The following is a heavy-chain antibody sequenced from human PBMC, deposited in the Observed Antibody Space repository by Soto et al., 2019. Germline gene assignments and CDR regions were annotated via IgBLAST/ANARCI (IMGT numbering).Heavy chain of an antibody. CDR3: ARRGSGSYSDY. D-gene: IGHD3-10*01. CDR1: GGSVSSYY. CDR2: MYYSGST. V-gene: IGHV4-59*08. J-gene: IGHJ4*02. Sequence: SETLSLTCTVSGGSVSSYYWSWIRQPPGKGLEWIGYMYYSGSTNYNSSLKSRVTISVDTSKNQFSLKLSSVTAADTAVYYCARRGSGSYSDYWGQGTLVTVSS.